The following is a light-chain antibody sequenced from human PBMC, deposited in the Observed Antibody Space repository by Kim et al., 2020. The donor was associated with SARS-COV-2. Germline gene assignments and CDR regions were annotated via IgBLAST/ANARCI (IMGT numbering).Light chain of an antibody. V-gene: IGLV2-14*04. CDR1: SSDVGAYKY. CDR2: DVS. Sequence: GQSITISCTGTSSDVGAYKYIAWYQQHPSKAPKNMINDVSKPPSGVSNRFSCCTSGNTASLTISGLQTDDEADYYCSPYTSNNTRVFGGGTQVTVL. CDR3: SPYTSNNTRV. J-gene: IGLJ3*02.